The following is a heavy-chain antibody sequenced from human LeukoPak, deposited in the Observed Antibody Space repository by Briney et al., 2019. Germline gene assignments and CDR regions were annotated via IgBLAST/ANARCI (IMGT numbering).Heavy chain of an antibody. Sequence: GASVKVSCKASGYTFTSYYMHWVRQAPGQGLEWMGIINPSGGSTSYAQKFQGRVTMTRDTSTSTVYMELSSLRSEDTAVYYCARGTPRSGYYLNWFDPWGQGALVTVSS. CDR3: ARGTPRSGYYLNWFDP. CDR2: INPSGGST. CDR1: GYTFTSYY. J-gene: IGHJ5*02. D-gene: IGHD3-3*01. V-gene: IGHV1-46*01.